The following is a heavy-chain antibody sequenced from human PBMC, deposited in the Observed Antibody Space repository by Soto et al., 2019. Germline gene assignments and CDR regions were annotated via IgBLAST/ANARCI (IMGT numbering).Heavy chain of an antibody. CDR3: ARDITGTNNWFDP. CDR1: GDTFTSHT. V-gene: IGHV1-69*06. CDR2: IIPVFGSP. Sequence: VQLVQSGAEVKKPGSSVRVSCETSGDTFTSHTVNWLRQAPGQGLEWMGGIIPVFGSPNYAEKFQGRLTITADTSTNTAYMELRRLKSEDTAVSFCARDITGTNNWFDPWGQGTLVTVSS. D-gene: IGHD1-7*01. J-gene: IGHJ5*02.